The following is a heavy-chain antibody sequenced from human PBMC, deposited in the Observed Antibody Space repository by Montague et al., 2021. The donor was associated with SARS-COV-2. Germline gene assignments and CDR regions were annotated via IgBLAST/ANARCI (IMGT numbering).Heavy chain of an antibody. V-gene: IGHV4-34*01. D-gene: IGHD1-1*01. CDR1: VGSFSGHY. CDR3: ARIGNRHNKPPGY. CDR2: INHGGST. Sequence: SETLSLTCAVYVGSFSGHYWSWIRQPPGKGLEWIGEINHGGSTNYNPSLRSRVTISVDTSKNQFSLKLTSMTGADTAAYYCARIGNRHNKPPGYWGQGTRYTVSS. J-gene: IGHJ4*02.